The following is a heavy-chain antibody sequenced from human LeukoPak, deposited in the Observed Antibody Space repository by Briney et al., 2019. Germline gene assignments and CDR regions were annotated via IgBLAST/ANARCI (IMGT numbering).Heavy chain of an antibody. CDR1: GGSISSSSYY. CDR3: ARLRDWFDP. J-gene: IGHJ5*02. V-gene: IGHV4-39*01. Sequence: SETLSLTCTVSGGSISSSSYYWGWIRQPPGEALEWIGSIYYSGSTYYNPSLKSRVTISVDTSKNQFSLKLGSVTAADTAVYYCARLRDWFDPWGQGTLVTVSS. CDR2: IYYSGST.